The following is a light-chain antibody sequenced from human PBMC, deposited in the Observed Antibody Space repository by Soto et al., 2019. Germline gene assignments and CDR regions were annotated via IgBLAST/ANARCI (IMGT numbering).Light chain of an antibody. Sequence: ESVLTQSPDTLSLSPGDRATLSCRTSQSVSNSFFAWYQQKPGQAPRLLISGISTRATGIPDRFSGSGSGTDFTLTISRLEPEDFVVYFCQQYSTLPHTVGHGTKLEVK. CDR2: GIS. V-gene: IGKV3-20*01. J-gene: IGKJ2*01. CDR3: QQYSTLPHT. CDR1: QSVSNSF.